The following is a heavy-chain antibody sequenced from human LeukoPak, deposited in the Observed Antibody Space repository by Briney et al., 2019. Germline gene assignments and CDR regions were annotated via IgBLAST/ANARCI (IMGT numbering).Heavy chain of an antibody. D-gene: IGHD3-22*01. CDR2: ISAYNGNT. CDR1: GGTFSSYA. V-gene: IGHV1-18*01. Sequence: ASVKVSCKASGGTFSSYAISWVRQAPGQGLEWMGWISAYNGNTNYAQKLQGRVTMTTDTSTSTAYMELRSLRSDDTAVCYCATNYYDSSGPDAFDIWGQGTMVTVSS. CDR3: ATNYYDSSGPDAFDI. J-gene: IGHJ3*02.